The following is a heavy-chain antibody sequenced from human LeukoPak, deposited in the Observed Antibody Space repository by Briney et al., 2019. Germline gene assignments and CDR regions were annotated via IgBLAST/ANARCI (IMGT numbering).Heavy chain of an antibody. J-gene: IGHJ3*02. Sequence: ASVKVSCKASGYTFTSYGISWVRQAPGQGLEWMGWISAYNGNTNYAQKLQGRVTMTTDTSTSTAYMELRSLRSDDTAVYYCASLPSGGSNDAFDIWGQGTMVTVSS. V-gene: IGHV1-18*01. CDR2: ISAYNGNT. CDR3: ASLPSGGSNDAFDI. D-gene: IGHD3-10*01. CDR1: GYTFTSYG.